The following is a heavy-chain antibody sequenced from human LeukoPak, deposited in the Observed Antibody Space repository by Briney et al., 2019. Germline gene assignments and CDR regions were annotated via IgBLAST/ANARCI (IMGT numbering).Heavy chain of an antibody. D-gene: IGHD3-9*01. Sequence: SETLSLTCAVSGGSISSGGYSWSWIRQPPGKGLEWIGYIYHSGSTYYNPSLKSRVTISVDRSKNQFSLKLSSVTAADTAVYYCARSTSHYDILTGYRRCDAFDIWGQGTMVTVSS. CDR1: GGSISSGGYS. CDR2: IYHSGST. J-gene: IGHJ3*02. CDR3: ARSTSHYDILTGYRRCDAFDI. V-gene: IGHV4-30-2*01.